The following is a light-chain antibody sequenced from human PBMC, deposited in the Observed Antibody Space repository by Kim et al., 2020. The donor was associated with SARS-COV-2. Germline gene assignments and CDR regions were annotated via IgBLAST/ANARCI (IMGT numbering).Light chain of an antibody. Sequence: GQSITISCTGTSCHVGDYNDVSWYQQPPDKAPKLIIYDVSDRPSGVATHFAGSKSGNTASLTIAGRQAADEADYYGTSDTGVDTVVFGGGTKLTVL. CDR1: SCHVGDYND. CDR2: DVS. V-gene: IGLV2-14*03. CDR3: TSDTGVDTVV. J-gene: IGLJ2*01.